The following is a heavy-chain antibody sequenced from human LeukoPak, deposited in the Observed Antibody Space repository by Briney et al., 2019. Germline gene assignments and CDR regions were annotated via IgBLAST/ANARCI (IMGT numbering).Heavy chain of an antibody. CDR2: IWYDGSNK. D-gene: IGHD3-3*01. Sequence: GGSLRLSCAASGFTFSSCGMHWVRQAPGKGLEWVAVIWYDGSNKYYADSVKGRFTISRDNSKNTLYLQMNSLRAEDTAVYYCARPKSYDFWSGYSYPHYGMDVWGQGTTVTVSS. J-gene: IGHJ6*02. CDR3: ARPKSYDFWSGYSYPHYGMDV. CDR1: GFTFSSCG. V-gene: IGHV3-33*01.